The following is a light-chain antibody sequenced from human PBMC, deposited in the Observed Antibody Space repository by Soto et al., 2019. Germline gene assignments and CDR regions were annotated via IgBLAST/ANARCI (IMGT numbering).Light chain of an antibody. CDR3: QQYGSSPTIT. Sequence: VMTQSPATLSVSPGERATLSCRASQSVTTNMAWYQQKPGQAPRLLIYGASSRATGIPDRFSGGGSGTDFTLTISRLEPEDFAVYYCQQYGSSPTITFGQGTRLEIK. CDR1: QSVTTN. V-gene: IGKV3-20*01. J-gene: IGKJ5*01. CDR2: GAS.